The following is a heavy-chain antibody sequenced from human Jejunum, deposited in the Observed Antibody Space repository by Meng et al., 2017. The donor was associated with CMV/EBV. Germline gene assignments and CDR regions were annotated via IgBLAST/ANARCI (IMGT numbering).Heavy chain of an antibody. D-gene: IGHD2-15*01. J-gene: IGHJ6*02. Sequence: WVRPAPGKGLEWVSYISVGSPVIYYADSVRGRFTISRDHAKNSLSLHMNSLRTEDTAVYYCATDQGLSCSGGSCHYNFFYYGMDVWGQGTTVTVSS. V-gene: IGHV3-48*04. CDR2: ISVGSPVI. CDR3: ATDQGLSCSGGSCHYNFFYYGMDV.